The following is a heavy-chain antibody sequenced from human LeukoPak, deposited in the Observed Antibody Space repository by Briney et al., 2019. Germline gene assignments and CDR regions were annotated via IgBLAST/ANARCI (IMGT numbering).Heavy chain of an antibody. CDR2: ISGNGGST. CDR3: AKPGVGPTPLLTPHDY. V-gene: IGHV3-23*01. Sequence: GRSLRLSCAAAGFTFSSYAMSWVRQAPGKGLEWVAAISGNGGSTYYADSVKGRFTISRDNSKNTLYLKMNSLTAEDTAVYYCAKPGVGPTPLLTPHDYWGQGNLVTVSS. CDR1: GFTFSSYA. J-gene: IGHJ4*02. D-gene: IGHD1-26*01.